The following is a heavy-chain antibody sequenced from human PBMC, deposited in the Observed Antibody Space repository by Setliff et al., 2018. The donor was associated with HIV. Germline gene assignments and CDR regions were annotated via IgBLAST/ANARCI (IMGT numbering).Heavy chain of an antibody. CDR3: ARSPYGDYGLDY. D-gene: IGHD4-17*01. J-gene: IGHJ4*02. Sequence: GGSLRLSCAASGFTFSDYYMSWIRQAPGKGLEWVSYISSRGSTIYYADSVKGRFTISRDIAKNSLYLQMNTLRAEDTAVYFCARSPYGDYGLDYWGQGTLVTVSS. CDR1: GFTFSDYY. CDR2: ISSRGSTI. V-gene: IGHV3-11*04.